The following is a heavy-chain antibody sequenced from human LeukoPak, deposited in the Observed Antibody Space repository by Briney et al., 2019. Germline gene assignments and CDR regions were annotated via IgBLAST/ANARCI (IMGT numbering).Heavy chain of an antibody. CDR1: GFTFSGSA. CDR3: TRHADYGDYVQYFQH. V-gene: IGHV3-73*01. Sequence: GGSLRLSCAASGFTFSGSAMHWVRQASGKGLEWVGRIRSKANSYATAYAASVEGRFTISRDDSKNTAYLQMNSLKTEDTAVYYCTRHADYGDYVQYFQHWGQGTLVTVSS. CDR2: IRSKANSYAT. J-gene: IGHJ1*01. D-gene: IGHD4-17*01.